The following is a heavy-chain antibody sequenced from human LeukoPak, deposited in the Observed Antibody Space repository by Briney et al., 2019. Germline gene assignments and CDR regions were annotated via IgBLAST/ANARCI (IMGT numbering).Heavy chain of an antibody. CDR1: GFTFSSYS. D-gene: IGHD3-10*01. CDR2: ISSSSSTI. Sequence: GGSLRLSCAASGFTFSSYSMNWVRQAPGKGLEWVSYISSSSSTIYYADSVKGRFTISRDNAKNSLYLQMNSLRAEDTAVYYCAKDTLWFGDGYYMAVWGKGTTVTISS. J-gene: IGHJ6*03. CDR3: AKDTLWFGDGYYMAV. V-gene: IGHV3-48*01.